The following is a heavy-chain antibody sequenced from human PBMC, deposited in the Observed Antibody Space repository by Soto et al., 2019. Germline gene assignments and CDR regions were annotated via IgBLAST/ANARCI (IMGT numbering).Heavy chain of an antibody. CDR3: ARDLAAGDY. CDR1: GYTFINYY. J-gene: IGHJ4*02. V-gene: IGHV1-46*01. D-gene: IGHD6-13*01. CDR2: FNPTSGST. Sequence: QVQLVQSGAEVKKPGASVKLSCKASGYTFINYYIHWARQAPGQGLEWMGIFNPTSGSTNYAQKFQGRVTLTMDTSTRTGYMELSSLRFDDTAVYYCARDLAAGDYWGQGTLVTVSS.